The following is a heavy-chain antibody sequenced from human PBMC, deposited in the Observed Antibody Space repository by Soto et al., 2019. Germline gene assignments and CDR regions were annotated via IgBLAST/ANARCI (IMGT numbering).Heavy chain of an antibody. Sequence: GESLKISCAASGFTFSSYGMHWVRQAPGKGLEWVAVISYDGSNKYYADSVKGRFTISRDNSKNTLYLQMNSLRAEDTAVYYCAKDSSSWYVDYWGQGTLVTVSS. CDR3: AKDSSSWYVDY. V-gene: IGHV3-30*18. D-gene: IGHD6-13*01. CDR1: GFTFSSYG. CDR2: ISYDGSNK. J-gene: IGHJ4*02.